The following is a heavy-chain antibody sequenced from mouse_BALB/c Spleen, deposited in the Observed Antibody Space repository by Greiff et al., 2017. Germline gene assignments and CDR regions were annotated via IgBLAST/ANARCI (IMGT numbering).Heavy chain of an antibody. CDR2: IWTGGGT. CDR3: VRDDREGSYYYAMDY. V-gene: IGHV2-9-2*01. J-gene: IGHJ4*01. Sequence: QVQLKQSGPGLVAPSQSLSITCTVSGFSLTSYDISWIRQPPGKGLEWLGVIWTGGGTNYNSAFMSRLSISKDNSKSQVFLKMNSLQTDDTAIYYCVRDDREGSYYYAMDYWGQGTSVTVSS. CDR1: GFSLTSYD.